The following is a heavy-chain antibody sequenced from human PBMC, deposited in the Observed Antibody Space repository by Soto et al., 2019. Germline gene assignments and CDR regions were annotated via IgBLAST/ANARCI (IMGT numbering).Heavy chain of an antibody. Sequence: EVQLVESGGGLVQPGGSLRLSCAASGFTFSSYSMNWVRQAPGKGLEWVSYISSSSSTIYYADSVKGRFTISRDNAQNSLYLQINILLADDTAVYYMARDPIYSGYCTNGVCYTVDYWGQGTLVTVSS. D-gene: IGHD2-8*01. CDR2: ISSSSSTI. V-gene: IGHV3-48*01. CDR1: GFTFSSYS. CDR3: ARDPIYSGYCTNGVCYTVDY. J-gene: IGHJ4*02.